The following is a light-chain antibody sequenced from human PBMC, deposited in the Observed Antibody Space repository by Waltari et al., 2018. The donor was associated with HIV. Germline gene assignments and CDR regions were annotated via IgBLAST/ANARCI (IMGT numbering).Light chain of an antibody. CDR3: NAWDRSSDQRV. CDR2: GKI. V-gene: IGLV3-19*01. Sequence: SAVLTRHPEVLVALVQTLEINCQGTSLRTKYASGYRQKSGQAPVVVTYGKITRPSGIPDRFAASGSGNTAYLTISATQADDEGNYYCNAWDRSSDQRVFGPGTWVAV. CDR1: SLRTKY. J-gene: IGLJ1*01.